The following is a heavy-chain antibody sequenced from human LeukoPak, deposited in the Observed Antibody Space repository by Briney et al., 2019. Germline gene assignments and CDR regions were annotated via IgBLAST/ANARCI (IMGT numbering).Heavy chain of an antibody. Sequence: PSETLSLTCTVSGGSISSYYWSWIRQPPGKGLEWIGYIYYSGSTNYNPSLKSRVTISVDTSKNQFSLKLSSVTAADTAVYYCARVRVWFGELLHPNWFDPWGQGTLVTVSS. V-gene: IGHV4-59*01. CDR1: GGSISSYY. CDR3: ARVRVWFGELLHPNWFDP. D-gene: IGHD3-10*01. J-gene: IGHJ5*02. CDR2: IYYSGST.